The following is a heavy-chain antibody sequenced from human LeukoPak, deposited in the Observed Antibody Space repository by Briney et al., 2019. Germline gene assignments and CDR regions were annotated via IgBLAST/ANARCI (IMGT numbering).Heavy chain of an antibody. J-gene: IGHJ4*02. CDR1: GFTFSSYG. CDR2: ISYDGSNK. D-gene: IGHD6-13*01. Sequence: PGGSLRLSCAASGFTFSSYGMHWVRQAPGKGLEWVAVISYDGSNKYYADSVKGRFTISRDNSKNTLYLQMNSLRAEDTAVYYCARETALLAAGTLDYWGQGTLVTVSS. V-gene: IGHV3-30*03. CDR3: ARETALLAAGTLDY.